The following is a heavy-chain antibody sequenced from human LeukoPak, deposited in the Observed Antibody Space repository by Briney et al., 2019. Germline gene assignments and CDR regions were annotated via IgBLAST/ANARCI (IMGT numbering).Heavy chain of an antibody. CDR2: INPNSGGT. Sequence: ASVKVSCKASGYTFTGYYMHWVRQAPGQGLEWMGWINPNSGGTNYAQKFQGRVTMTRDTSISSAYMELRRLRSDDTAVYYCARGPRGGEWLFCDYWGQGTLVTVSS. CDR1: GYTFTGYY. V-gene: IGHV1-2*02. CDR3: ARGPRGGEWLFCDY. D-gene: IGHD3-3*01. J-gene: IGHJ4*02.